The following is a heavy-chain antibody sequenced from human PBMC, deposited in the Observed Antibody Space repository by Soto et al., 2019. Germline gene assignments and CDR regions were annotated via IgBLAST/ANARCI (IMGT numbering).Heavy chain of an antibody. D-gene: IGHD3-10*01. CDR3: ARAMGRYNWLDP. V-gene: IGHV4-30-4*08. CDR1: GGAISSGEYY. Sequence: QVHLLESGPGLVKTSETLSLTCTVSGGAISSGEYYWTWIRQAPGKDLEWIGYVYYTGSAFYNPSLECRVTTSVDTSKNLFSLKLRSVTAADTAVYYCARAMGRYNWLDPWGQGTLVTVSS. CDR2: VYYTGSA. J-gene: IGHJ5*02.